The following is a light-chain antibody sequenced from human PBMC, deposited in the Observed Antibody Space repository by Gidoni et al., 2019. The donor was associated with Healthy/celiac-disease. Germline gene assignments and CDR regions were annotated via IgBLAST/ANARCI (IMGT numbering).Light chain of an antibody. CDR2: DNN. J-gene: IGLJ2*01. V-gene: IGLV1-51*01. CDR3: GTWDSSLSAGRV. CDR1: SSNIGNNY. Sequence: QSVLTQPPSVSAAPGQKVTISCSGSSSNIGNNYVSWYQQLPGTAPKLLIYDNNKRPSGIPARFSGSKSGTSATLGITGLQTGDEADYYCGTWDSSLSAGRVFGGGTKLTV.